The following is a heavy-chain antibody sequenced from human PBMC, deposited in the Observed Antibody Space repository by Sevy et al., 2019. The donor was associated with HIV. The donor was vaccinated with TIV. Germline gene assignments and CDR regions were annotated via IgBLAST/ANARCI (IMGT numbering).Heavy chain of an antibody. CDR3: ARDLNDYNNYMYSFDY. J-gene: IGHJ4*02. CDR2: ISTSGTYK. D-gene: IGHD4-4*01. CDR1: GLTFSSYS. V-gene: IGHV3-21*01. Sequence: GGSLRLSCAVSGLTFSSYSMNWVRQAPGKGLEWVSFISTSGTYKYYADSVKGRFTISRDNAKNSLCLQMNSLRADDTAVYYCARDLNDYNNYMYSFDYWGQGTLVTVSS.